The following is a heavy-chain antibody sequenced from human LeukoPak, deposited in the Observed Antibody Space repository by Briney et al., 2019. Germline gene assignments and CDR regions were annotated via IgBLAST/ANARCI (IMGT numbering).Heavy chain of an antibody. CDR1: GGTFSSYA. Sequence: ASVKVSCKASGGTFSSYAISWVRQAPGQGLEWMGIINPSGGSTSYAQKYQGRVTMTRDTSTSTVYMELSSLRSEDTAVYYCARVVVTARDDAFDIWGQGTMVTVSS. CDR3: ARVVVTARDDAFDI. J-gene: IGHJ3*02. V-gene: IGHV1-46*01. D-gene: IGHD2-21*02. CDR2: INPSGGST.